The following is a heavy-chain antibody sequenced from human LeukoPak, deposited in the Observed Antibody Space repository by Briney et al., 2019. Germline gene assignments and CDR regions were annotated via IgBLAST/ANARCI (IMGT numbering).Heavy chain of an antibody. CDR1: GFTFSNHW. D-gene: IGHD1-26*01. CDR2: MNIDGSEK. V-gene: IGHV3-7*01. CDR3: ARDPVEWELLLDY. J-gene: IGHJ4*02. Sequence: GGSLRLSRAASGFTFSNHWMGWVRQAPGKRLEWVANMNIDGSEKYYADSVKGRFSISRDNARNSVYLQMASLRVEDTAVYYCARDPVEWELLLDYWGQGTLVTVSS.